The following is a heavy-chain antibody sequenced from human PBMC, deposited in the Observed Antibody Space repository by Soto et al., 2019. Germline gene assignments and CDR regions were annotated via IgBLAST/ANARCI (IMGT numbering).Heavy chain of an antibody. CDR2: IIPMFGAA. D-gene: IGHD2-15*01. CDR1: GGTFSSYA. Sequence: QVQLVQSGAEVKKPGSSVKVSCKASGGTFSSYAISWVRQAPGQGLEWMGGIIPMFGAADYAQKFQGRVTITADESTSTVYMELSSLRSEDTAVYYCARDHFQIVAGTPIWFDSWGQGTLVTVSS. V-gene: IGHV1-69*01. CDR3: ARDHFQIVAGTPIWFDS. J-gene: IGHJ5*01.